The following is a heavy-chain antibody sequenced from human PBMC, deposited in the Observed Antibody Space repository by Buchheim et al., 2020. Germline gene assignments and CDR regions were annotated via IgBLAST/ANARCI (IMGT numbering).Heavy chain of an antibody. D-gene: IGHD6-6*01. V-gene: IGHV3-48*04. CDR3: AGELQSSSFFDYYYGMDV. Sequence: EVQLVESGGGLVQPGGSLRLSCAASGFTFSSYSMNWVRQAPGKGLEWVSYISSSSSTIYYADSVKGRFTISSGNPKNSLYLQMNSLRAEDTAVYYCAGELQSSSFFDYYYGMDVWGQGTT. CDR2: ISSSSSTI. J-gene: IGHJ6*02. CDR1: GFTFSSYS.